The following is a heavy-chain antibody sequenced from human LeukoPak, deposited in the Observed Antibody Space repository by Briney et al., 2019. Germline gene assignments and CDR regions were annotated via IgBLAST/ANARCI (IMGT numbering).Heavy chain of an antibody. J-gene: IGHJ3*02. D-gene: IGHD5-18*01. CDR3: AKASSGYSYEDAFDI. Sequence: GGSLRLSCAASGFTFSSYWMPWVRQAPGKGLVWVSRINSDGSSTSYADSVKGRFTISRDNAKNTLYLQMNSLRAEDTAVYYCAKASSGYSYEDAFDIWGQGTMVTVSS. CDR2: INSDGSST. CDR1: GFTFSSYW. V-gene: IGHV3-74*01.